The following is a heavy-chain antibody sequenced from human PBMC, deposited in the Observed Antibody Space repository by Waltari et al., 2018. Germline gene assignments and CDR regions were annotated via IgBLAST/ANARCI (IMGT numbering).Heavy chain of an antibody. CDR2: IYHSGST. CDR3: ARETSMASDY. CDR1: GFTFSSYA. D-gene: IGHD3-10*01. J-gene: IGHJ4*02. V-gene: IGHV4-38-2*02. Sequence: QVQLVESGGGVVQPGRSLRLSCAASGFTFSSYAMHWVRQAPGKGLEWIGSIYHSGSTYYNPSLKSRVTISVDTSKNQFSLKLSSVTAADTAVYYCARETSMASDYWGQGTLVTVSS.